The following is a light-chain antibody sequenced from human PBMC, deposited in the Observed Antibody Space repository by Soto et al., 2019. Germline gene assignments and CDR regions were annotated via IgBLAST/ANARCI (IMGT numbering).Light chain of an antibody. V-gene: IGKV3-11*01. CDR1: QSVSSY. CDR3: QQRSNWPIFT. Sequence: EIVLTQSPATLSLSPGERATLSCRASQSVSSYLAWYQQKPGQAPRLLIYDASNRATCIPARFSGRGSGTDFTLTISSLEPEDFEVYYCQQRSNWPIFTFGPGTKVDIK. CDR2: DAS. J-gene: IGKJ3*01.